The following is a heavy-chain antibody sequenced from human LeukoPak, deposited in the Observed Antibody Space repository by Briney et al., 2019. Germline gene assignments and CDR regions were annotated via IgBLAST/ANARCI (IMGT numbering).Heavy chain of an antibody. Sequence: SETLSLTCTVSGGSISSGGYYWSWLRQHPGKGLEWIGYIYYSGSTYYNPSLKSRVTISVDTSKNQFSLKLSSVTAADTDVYYCARGHDFWSGHGGIDPWGQGTLVTVSS. V-gene: IGHV4-31*03. CDR1: GGSISSGGYY. CDR2: IYYSGST. J-gene: IGHJ5*02. D-gene: IGHD3-3*01. CDR3: ARGHDFWSGHGGIDP.